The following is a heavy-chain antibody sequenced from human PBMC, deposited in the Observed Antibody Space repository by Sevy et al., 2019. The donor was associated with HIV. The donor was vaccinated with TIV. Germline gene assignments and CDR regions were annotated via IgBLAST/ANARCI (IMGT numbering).Heavy chain of an antibody. J-gene: IGHJ6*02. V-gene: IGHV1-2*02. CDR2: INPDNGDT. CDR3: ARNLAIFGVQNGLDV. D-gene: IGHD3-3*01. Sequence: ASVKVSCKSTGYMFTDFYINWVRLAPGQGLKWVGWINPDNGDTDYGQKFQGRVTMTRDTSLSSAYMELSSLRSDDTAIYYCARNLAIFGVQNGLDVWGQGTSVTVSS. CDR1: GYMFTDFY.